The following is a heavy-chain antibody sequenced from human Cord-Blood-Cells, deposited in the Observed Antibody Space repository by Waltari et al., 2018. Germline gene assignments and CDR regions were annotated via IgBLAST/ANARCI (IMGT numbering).Heavy chain of an antibody. CDR1: GYTFTGYY. CDR3: ASIDGSSITGTTDY. V-gene: IGHV1-2*02. CDR2: INPNSGGT. D-gene: IGHD1-7*01. J-gene: IGHJ4*02. Sequence: QVKLVQSGAEVKKPGASVKVSCKASGYTFTGYYMNWVRQSPGQGLEWMGWINPNSGGTNYAQKFQGRVTMTRDTSISTAYMELSRLRSDDTAVYYCASIDGSSITGTTDYWGQGTLVTVSS.